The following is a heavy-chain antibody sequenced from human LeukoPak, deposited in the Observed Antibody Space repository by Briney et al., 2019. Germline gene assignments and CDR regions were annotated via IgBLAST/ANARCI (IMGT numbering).Heavy chain of an antibody. D-gene: IGHD5-18*01. Sequence: ASVKVSCKASRCIFSSYVISWVRQAPGQGLEWMGGFIHFIGTANYDQKLKGRVTITTDAATSQGSLELSSLRAEDTAVYYCARDADTAMVPNFDPWGQGTLVTVSS. CDR3: ARDADTAMVPNFDP. CDR2: FIHFIGTA. V-gene: IGHV1-69*05. J-gene: IGHJ5*02. CDR1: RCIFSSYV.